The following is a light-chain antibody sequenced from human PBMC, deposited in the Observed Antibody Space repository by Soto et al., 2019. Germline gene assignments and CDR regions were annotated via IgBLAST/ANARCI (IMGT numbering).Light chain of an antibody. Sequence: QSALTQPASVSGSPGQSITISCTGTSSDVGGYDYVSWYQQHPGKAPKLMIYEVGNRPSGVSNRFSGSKSGNTASLTISGLQAEDEADYYCCSYTSSSTYVFGTGTKLTVL. V-gene: IGLV2-14*01. CDR1: SSDVGGYDY. CDR2: EVG. CDR3: CSYTSSSTYV. J-gene: IGLJ1*01.